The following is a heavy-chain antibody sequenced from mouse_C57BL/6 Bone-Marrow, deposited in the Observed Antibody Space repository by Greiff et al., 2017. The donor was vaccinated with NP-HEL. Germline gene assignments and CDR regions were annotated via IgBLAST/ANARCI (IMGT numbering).Heavy chain of an antibody. J-gene: IGHJ4*01. D-gene: IGHD1-1*01. V-gene: IGHV5-6*02. CDR1: GFTFSSYG. Sequence: EVKVVESGGDLVKPGGSLKLSCAASGFTFSSYGMSWVRQTPDKRLEWVATISSGGSYTYYTDSVKGRFTISRDNAKNTLYLQMSSLKSEDTAMYYFARRFYYGSIYAMDYWGQGTSVTVSS. CDR3: ARRFYYGSIYAMDY. CDR2: ISSGGSYT.